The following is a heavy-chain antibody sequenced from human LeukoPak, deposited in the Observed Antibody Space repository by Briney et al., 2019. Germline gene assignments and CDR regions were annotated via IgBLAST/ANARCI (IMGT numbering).Heavy chain of an antibody. J-gene: IGHJ5*01. CDR2: IYITGST. V-gene: IGHV4-4*07. CDR1: GGSITSYY. Sequence: SETLSLTCTVSGGSITSYYWSWIRQSAGKGLEWIGRIYITGSTTYNPSLKSRVTMSLDTSKSQFSLKLSSVTAADTAVYYCARDSGTTGEVKFDSWGQGTLVTVSS. D-gene: IGHD3-10*01. CDR3: ARDSGTTGEVKFDS.